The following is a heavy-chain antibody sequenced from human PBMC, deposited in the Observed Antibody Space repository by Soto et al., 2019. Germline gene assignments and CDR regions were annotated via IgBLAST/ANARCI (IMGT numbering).Heavy chain of an antibody. D-gene: IGHD3-9*01. J-gene: IGHJ4*02. V-gene: IGHV4-30-4*01. Sequence: QVQLQESGPGLVKPSQSLSLTCTVSGASISGGDYYWTWIRPPPGKGLEWIGSLYYTGNTYSNPSLESRLSISVDPSNNQFALRLTSVTAADTAIYYCARATYDISTYYLDYWGQGTLVTVSS. CDR2: LYYTGNT. CDR1: GASISGGDYY. CDR3: ARATYDISTYYLDY.